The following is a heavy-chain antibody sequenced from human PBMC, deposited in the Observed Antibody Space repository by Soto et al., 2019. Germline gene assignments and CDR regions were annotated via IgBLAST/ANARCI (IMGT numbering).Heavy chain of an antibody. CDR1: GYSFTGSY. D-gene: IGHD3-10*01. V-gene: IGHV1-46*01. CDR2: INPSGGST. CDR3: ARSQITMVRGVTGMDV. Sequence: GASVKVSCKAAGYSFTGSYMDWGRQAPGQGLEWMGIINPSGGSTNYAQKFQGRVTMTRDTSTSTVYMEVSSLRSEDTAVYYCARSQITMVRGVTGMDVWGQGTTVTVSS. J-gene: IGHJ6*02.